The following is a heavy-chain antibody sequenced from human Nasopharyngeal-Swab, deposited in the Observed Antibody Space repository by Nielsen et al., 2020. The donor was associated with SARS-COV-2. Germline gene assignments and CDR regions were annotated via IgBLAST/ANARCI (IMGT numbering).Heavy chain of an antibody. Sequence: VRQAPGKGLEWVGRIKSKTDGGTTDYAAPVKGRFTISRDDSKNTLYLQMNSLKTEDTAVYYCTTDEKMTTAVTRPWGVYYYDMDVWGKGTTVTVSS. CDR3: TTDEKMTTAVTRPWGVYYYDMDV. CDR2: IKSKTDGGTT. V-gene: IGHV3-15*01. D-gene: IGHD4-23*01. J-gene: IGHJ6*03.